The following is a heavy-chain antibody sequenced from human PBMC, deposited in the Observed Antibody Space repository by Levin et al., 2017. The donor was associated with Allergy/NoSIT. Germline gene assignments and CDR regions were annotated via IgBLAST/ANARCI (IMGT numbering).Heavy chain of an antibody. J-gene: IGHJ6*03. CDR1: GGSFSGYS. D-gene: IGHD3-10*01. V-gene: IGHV4-34*01. Sequence: SQTLSLTCAVSGGSFSGYSCSWIRQSPAKGLEWIGEITHSGSTNYNPSLKSRVFISLDTSKKRLSLSLTSVTAADTAVYYCARGPAVPKLLWLGELYNSYSYMDVWGKGTTVTVSS. CDR2: ITHSGST. CDR3: ARGPAVPKLLWLGELYNSYSYMDV.